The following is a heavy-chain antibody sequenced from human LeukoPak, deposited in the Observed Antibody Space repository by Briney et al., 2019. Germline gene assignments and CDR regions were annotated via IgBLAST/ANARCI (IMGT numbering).Heavy chain of an antibody. Sequence: GGSLRLSCAASGFTFSSYAMSWVRQAPGKGLEWVSRISGDGTARNYADSVKGRFTISRDDAKNTVDLQMNSLRAEDTAVYSCARGNFGRVVTPFDSWGQGTLVTVSS. V-gene: IGHV3-23*01. CDR3: ARGNFGRVVTPFDS. CDR1: GFTFSSYA. CDR2: ISGDGTAR. D-gene: IGHD3-3*01. J-gene: IGHJ4*02.